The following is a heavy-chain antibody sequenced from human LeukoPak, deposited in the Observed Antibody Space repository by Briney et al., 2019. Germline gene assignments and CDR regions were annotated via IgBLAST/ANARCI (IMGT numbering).Heavy chain of an antibody. Sequence: GGSLRLSCAASGFKLSSYMLNWVRQASGKGLEWVSSISSTGSYIYYADSVKGRFTVSRDNAKNSLYLQMNSLRAEDTAVYYCARDMDPYYFDYWGQGTLVTVSS. J-gene: IGHJ4*02. V-gene: IGHV3-21*01. D-gene: IGHD3-10*01. CDR3: ARDMDPYYFDY. CDR2: ISSTGSYI. CDR1: GFKLSSYM.